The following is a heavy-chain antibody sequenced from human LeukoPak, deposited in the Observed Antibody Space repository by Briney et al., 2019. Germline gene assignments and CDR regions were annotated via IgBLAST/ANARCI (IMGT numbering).Heavy chain of an antibody. CDR3: ARDPDEPLRMGYYFDY. CDR2: INHSGST. D-gene: IGHD3-16*01. Sequence: SETLSLTCAVYGGSFSGYYWSWIRQPPGKGLEWIGEINHSGSTNYNPSLKSRVTISVDTSKNQFSLKLSSVTAADTAVYYCARDPDEPLRMGYYFDYWGQGTLVTVSS. CDR1: GGSFSGYY. V-gene: IGHV4-34*01. J-gene: IGHJ4*02.